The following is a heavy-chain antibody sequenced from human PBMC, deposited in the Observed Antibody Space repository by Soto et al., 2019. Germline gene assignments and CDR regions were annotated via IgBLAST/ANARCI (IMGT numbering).Heavy chain of an antibody. CDR1: GTIFSSYT. CDR3: ARGLGGRMDD. CDR2: IIPILGET. J-gene: IGHJ6*01. Sequence: QVQLVQSGAEVKKPGSSVRVSCKASGTIFSSYTISWVRQAPGQGLEWMGRIIPILGETNSAQKFQGRVTLTADKSTHTAYMELNSLRLEDTALYYCARGLGGRMDDW. D-gene: IGHD3-16*01. V-gene: IGHV1-69*08.